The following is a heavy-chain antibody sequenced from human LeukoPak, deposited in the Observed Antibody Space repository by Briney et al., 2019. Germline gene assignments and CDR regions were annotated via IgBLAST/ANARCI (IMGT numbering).Heavy chain of an antibody. CDR1: GFTFSSYA. J-gene: IGHJ4*02. D-gene: IGHD3-22*01. CDR2: ISGSGGST. CDR3: AKNPNYYYDSSGYFPY. Sequence: GGSLRLSCAASGFTFSSYAMSGVRQAPGKGLEWVAVISGSGGSTYYADSVKGRFTISRDSSKNTLYLQMNSLRAEDTAVYYCAKNPNYYYDSSGYFPYWGQGTLVTVSS. V-gene: IGHV3-23*01.